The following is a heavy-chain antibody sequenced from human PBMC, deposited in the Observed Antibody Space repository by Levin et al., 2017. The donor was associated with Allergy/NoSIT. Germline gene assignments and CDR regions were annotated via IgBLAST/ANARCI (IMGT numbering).Heavy chain of an antibody. J-gene: IGHJ4*02. CDR2: VRTKTNSYAT. Sequence: GESLKISCAASGFSFSGSTMHWVRQAPGKGLEWVGHVRTKTNSYATVYVESLKGRFTISRDDSTNNVYLQMNGLKTEDTTVYYCARFSARSDSFDDWGQGTLVTVAS. V-gene: IGHV3-73*01. CDR1: GFSFSGST. CDR3: ARFSARSDSFDD.